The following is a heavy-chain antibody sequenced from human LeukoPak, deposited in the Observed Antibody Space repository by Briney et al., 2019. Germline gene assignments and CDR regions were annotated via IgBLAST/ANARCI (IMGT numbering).Heavy chain of an antibody. CDR1: GYTVSHYY. D-gene: IGHD3-10*01. CDR3: ARTRGSHPSPFDS. V-gene: IGHV3-53*01. CDR2: IYSGGST. Sequence: GGSLRLSCAASGYTVSHYYMTWVRQAPGKGLECVSVIYSGGSTYSADSVKGRFTISRDNSRNMVYLQMSSLRAEDTAVYYCARTRGSHPSPFDSWGQGTLVTVSS. J-gene: IGHJ4*02.